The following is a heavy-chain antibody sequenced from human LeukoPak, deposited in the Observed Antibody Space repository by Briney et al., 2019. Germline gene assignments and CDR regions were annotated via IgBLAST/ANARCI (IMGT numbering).Heavy chain of an antibody. Sequence: GGSLRLSCAASGFTFSSYWMHWVRQAPGKGLMWVSRVNSDGSGTTYADSVKGRFTISRDNAKNTLYLQMNSLRAEDTAVYYCARESKYSGYPFDYWGQGTLVTVSS. V-gene: IGHV3-74*01. CDR3: ARESKYSGYPFDY. CDR1: GFTFSSYW. CDR2: VNSDGSGT. J-gene: IGHJ4*02. D-gene: IGHD5-12*01.